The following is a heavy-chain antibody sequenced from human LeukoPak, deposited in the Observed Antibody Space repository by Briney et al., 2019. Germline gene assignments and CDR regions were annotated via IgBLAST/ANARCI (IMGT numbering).Heavy chain of an antibody. CDR2: ISYDGSNK. D-gene: IGHD6-13*01. CDR1: GFTFGSYA. V-gene: IGHV3-30*04. Sequence: PGRSLRLSCAASGFTFGSYAMHWVRQAPGKGLEWVAVISYDGSNKYYADSVKGRFTISRDNSKNTLYLQMNSLRAEDTAVYYCAREDSSSWCPDYWGQGTLVTVSS. CDR3: AREDSSSWCPDY. J-gene: IGHJ4*02.